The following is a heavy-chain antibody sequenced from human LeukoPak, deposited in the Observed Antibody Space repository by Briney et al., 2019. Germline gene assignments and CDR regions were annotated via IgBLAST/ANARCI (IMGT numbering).Heavy chain of an antibody. CDR2: IYYSGST. D-gene: IGHD2-2*01. Sequence: PSETLSLTCTVSGGSISSYYWSWIRQPPGKGLEWIGYIYYSGSTNYNPSLKSRVTISVDTSKNQFSLKLSSVTAADTAVYYCARASRYCSSTSCFAGWFDPWGQGTLVTVSS. CDR3: ARASRYCSSTSCFAGWFDP. J-gene: IGHJ5*02. V-gene: IGHV4-59*12. CDR1: GGSISSYY.